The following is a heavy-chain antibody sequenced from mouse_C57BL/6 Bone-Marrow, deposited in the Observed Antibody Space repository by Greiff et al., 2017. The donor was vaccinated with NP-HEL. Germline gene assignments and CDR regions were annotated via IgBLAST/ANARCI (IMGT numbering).Heavy chain of an antibody. D-gene: IGHD2-3*01. CDR1: GYTFTSYW. Sequence: QVQLQQSGAELAKPGASVKLSCKASGYTFTSYWMHWVKQRPGQGLEWIGYINPSSGYTKYNQKFKDKATLTADKSSSTAYMQRSSLTYEDSAVYYCSYGYYVPWFAYWGQGTLVTVSA. J-gene: IGHJ3*01. CDR3: SYGYYVPWFAY. CDR2: INPSSGYT. V-gene: IGHV1-7*01.